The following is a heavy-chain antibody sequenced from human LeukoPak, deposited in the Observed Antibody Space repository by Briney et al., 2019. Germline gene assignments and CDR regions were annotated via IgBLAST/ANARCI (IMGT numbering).Heavy chain of an antibody. CDR1: GGSITSYY. Sequence: SETLSLTCTVSGGSITSYYWNWIRQPPGKGLEWLGYIYYTGATSYNPSLKSPVTIPLDTSKNQFSLKLSSVTAADTAVYYCARGYGDYTAYFDYWGQGTLVTVPS. CDR3: ARGYGDYTAYFDY. J-gene: IGHJ4*02. V-gene: IGHV4-59*01. CDR2: IYYTGAT. D-gene: IGHD4-17*01.